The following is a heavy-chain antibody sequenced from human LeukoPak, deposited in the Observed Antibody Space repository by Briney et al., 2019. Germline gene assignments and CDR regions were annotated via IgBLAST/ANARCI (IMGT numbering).Heavy chain of an antibody. J-gene: IGHJ6*02. CDR1: GFTFSSYG. Sequence: GRSLRLSCAASGFTFSSYGMPWVRQAPGKGLEWVAVIWYDGSNKYYADSVKGRFTISRDNSKNTLYLQMNSLRAEDTAVYYCARDHYYDSSGLLVGMDVWGQGTTVTVSS. CDR2: IWYDGSNK. D-gene: IGHD3-22*01. V-gene: IGHV3-33*01. CDR3: ARDHYYDSSGLLVGMDV.